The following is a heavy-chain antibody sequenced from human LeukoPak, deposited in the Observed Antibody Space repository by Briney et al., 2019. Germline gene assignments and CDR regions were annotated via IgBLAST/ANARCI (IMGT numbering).Heavy chain of an antibody. Sequence: ASVKVSCKASAYTFTNYDINWVRQAAGQGLEWMGWMNPNSGNTGYAQKFQGRVTMTRNTSIRTAYLELTSLRSEDTAVYYCARRGDGSGSYYSWFDFWGQGSLATVSS. D-gene: IGHD3-10*01. J-gene: IGHJ5*01. CDR1: AYTFTNYD. CDR2: MNPNSGNT. V-gene: IGHV1-8*01. CDR3: ARRGDGSGSYYSWFDF.